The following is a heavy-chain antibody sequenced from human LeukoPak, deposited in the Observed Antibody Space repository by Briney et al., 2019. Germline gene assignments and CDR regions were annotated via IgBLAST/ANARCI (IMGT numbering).Heavy chain of an antibody. CDR3: ARDLSSGQPEYYFDY. CDR2: ISYDGSNK. D-gene: IGHD6-19*01. J-gene: IGHJ4*02. CDR1: GFTFSSYG. V-gene: IGHV3-30*03. Sequence: PGGSLRLSCAASGFTFSSYGMHRVRQAPGKGLEWVAVISYDGSNKYYADSVKGRFTISRDNSKNTLYLQMNSLRAEDTAVYYCARDLSSGQPEYYFDYWGQGTLVTVSS.